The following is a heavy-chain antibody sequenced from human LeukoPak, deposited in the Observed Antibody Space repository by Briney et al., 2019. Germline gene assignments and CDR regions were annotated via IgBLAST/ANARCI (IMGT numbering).Heavy chain of an antibody. CDR2: INSDGREG. V-gene: IGHV3-7*03. Sequence: GGSLRLSCAVSGFTFSGFWMSWSRQAPGKGLEWVASINSDGREGYYADVVKGRFTISRDNAKNSLYLQINSLRAEDTAVYYCARSSYSSSSSVWGQGTMVTVSS. CDR1: GFTFSGFW. D-gene: IGHD6-6*01. CDR3: ARSSYSSSSSV. J-gene: IGHJ3*01.